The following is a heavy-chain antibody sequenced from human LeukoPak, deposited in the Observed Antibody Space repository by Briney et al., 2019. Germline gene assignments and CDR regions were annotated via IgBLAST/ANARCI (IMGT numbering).Heavy chain of an antibody. Sequence: ASVKVSCKASGYTFSSDGISWVRQAPGQGLEWMGWMNPNSGNTGYAQEFQGRVTMTRNTSISTAYMELSSLRSEDTAVYYCANSYGDYLYFDYWGQGTLVTVSS. CDR2: MNPNSGNT. D-gene: IGHD4-17*01. J-gene: IGHJ4*02. CDR3: ANSYGDYLYFDY. CDR1: GYTFSSDG. V-gene: IGHV1-8*02.